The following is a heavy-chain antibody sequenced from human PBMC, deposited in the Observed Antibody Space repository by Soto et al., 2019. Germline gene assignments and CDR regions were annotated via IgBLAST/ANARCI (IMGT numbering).Heavy chain of an antibody. V-gene: IGHV3-53*01. J-gene: IGHJ4*02. CDR1: GFTVSNNY. Sequence: EVQLVEPGGGLIQPGGSLRLSCAASGFTVSNNYMRWVRQAPGKGLEWVSLIYSVGNTHYADSVKGRFTISRDDSKNTLYLQMNSLRVEDTAVYSCARDPPGIAASGAGGWGQGTLVTVSS. CDR2: IYSVGNT. CDR3: ARDPPGIAASGAGG. D-gene: IGHD6-13*01.